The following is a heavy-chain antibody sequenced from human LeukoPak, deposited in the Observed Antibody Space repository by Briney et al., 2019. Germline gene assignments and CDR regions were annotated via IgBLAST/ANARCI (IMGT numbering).Heavy chain of an antibody. CDR2: IYYSGST. V-gene: IGHV4-59*08. Sequence: SETLSLTCTVSGGSISSYYWSWIRQPPGKGLEWIGYIYYSGSTNYNPSLKSRVTILVDMSKNQFSLKLSSVTAADTAVYYCARGGFLRGSFDYWGQGTLVTVSS. CDR1: GGSISSYY. D-gene: IGHD2/OR15-2a*01. CDR3: ARGGFLRGSFDY. J-gene: IGHJ4*02.